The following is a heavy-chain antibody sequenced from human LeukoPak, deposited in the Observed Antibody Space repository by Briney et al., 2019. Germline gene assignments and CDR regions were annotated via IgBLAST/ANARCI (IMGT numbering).Heavy chain of an antibody. CDR1: GGSISSSSYY. V-gene: IGHV4-39*07. D-gene: IGHD3-10*01. CDR2: IYYSGST. Sequence: SETLSLTCTVSGGSISSSSYYWGWIRQPPGKGLEWIGSIYYSGSTYYNPSLKSRVTISVDTSKNQFSLKLSSVTAADTAVYYCARQVLLWFGELLHLDYWGQGTLVTVSS. CDR3: ARQVLLWFGELLHLDY. J-gene: IGHJ4*02.